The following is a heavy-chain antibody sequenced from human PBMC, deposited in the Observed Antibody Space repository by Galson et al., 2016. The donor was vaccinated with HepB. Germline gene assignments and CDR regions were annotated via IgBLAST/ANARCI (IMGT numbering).Heavy chain of an antibody. J-gene: IGHJ5*01. CDR2: IIPRFSTP. Sequence: SVKVSCKASAGTFSTYAINWVRQAPGQGLEWMGGIIPRFSTPNYAQKFKDRLTITADESTTTVYMELSSLRFEDTAMYYCAREGRDRCALHNWLDSWGQGTLVTVSS. D-gene: IGHD2-15*01. CDR3: AREGRDRCALHNWLDS. CDR1: AGTFSTYA. V-gene: IGHV1-69*13.